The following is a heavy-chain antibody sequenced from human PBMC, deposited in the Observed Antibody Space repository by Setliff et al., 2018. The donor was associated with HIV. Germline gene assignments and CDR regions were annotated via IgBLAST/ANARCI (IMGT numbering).Heavy chain of an antibody. V-gene: IGHV3-74*01. Sequence: GGSLRLSCAASGFTFSSSWMHWVRQVPGKGLVWVSRINSDDSITSYADSVRGRFTISRDNAKNTLYLQMNSLRAEDTAVYYCAAPDSSGYYYRYYMDVWGKGTTVTVSS. CDR3: AAPDSSGYYYRYYMDV. CDR1: GFTFSSSW. J-gene: IGHJ6*03. D-gene: IGHD3-22*01. CDR2: INSDDSIT.